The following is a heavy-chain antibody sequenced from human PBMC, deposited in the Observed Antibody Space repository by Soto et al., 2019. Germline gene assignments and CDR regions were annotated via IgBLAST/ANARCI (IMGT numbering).Heavy chain of an antibody. CDR1: GGSISSTGFQ. CDR3: ARAVDDYGHYYFEF. D-gene: IGHD4-17*01. CDR2: IHYSGRT. J-gene: IGHJ4*02. V-gene: IGHV4-31*03. Sequence: PSETLSLTCTVSGGSISSTGFQWNLIRQHPGEGLEWIGYIHYSGRTHYNPSLNSRVTISADTSEIQFSLKVSSVTAADSAVYYCARAVDDYGHYYFEFWVKGTLVTVSS.